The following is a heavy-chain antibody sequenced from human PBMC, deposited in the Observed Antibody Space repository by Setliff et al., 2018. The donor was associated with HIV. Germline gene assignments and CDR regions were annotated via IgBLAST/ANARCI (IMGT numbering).Heavy chain of an antibody. Sequence: PSETLSLTCSVSGGSISSGTDYWSWIRQPAGKGLEWIGRIYTSGSTNYNPSLKSRVTISVDTSKNQFSLKLSSVTAADTAVYYCARDRYSYGRSYFDYWGQGTRVTVS. J-gene: IGHJ4*02. V-gene: IGHV4-61*02. CDR3: ARDRYSYGRSYFDY. CDR2: IYTSGST. D-gene: IGHD5-18*01. CDR1: GGSISSGTDY.